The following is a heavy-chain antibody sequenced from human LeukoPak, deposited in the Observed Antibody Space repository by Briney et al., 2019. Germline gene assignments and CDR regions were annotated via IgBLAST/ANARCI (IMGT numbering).Heavy chain of an antibody. D-gene: IGHD6-13*01. CDR3: ARDSAGNDY. CDR1: GFTFSTYV. V-gene: IGHV3-7*01. J-gene: IGHJ4*02. CDR2: IKQAGSEK. Sequence: GGSPRLSFSASGFTFSTYVMSGFGQPPGKGLEWVANIKQAGSEKYYVDSVKGRFTISRDNAKNSLYLQMNSLRAEDTAMYYCARDSAGNDYWGQGTLVTVSS.